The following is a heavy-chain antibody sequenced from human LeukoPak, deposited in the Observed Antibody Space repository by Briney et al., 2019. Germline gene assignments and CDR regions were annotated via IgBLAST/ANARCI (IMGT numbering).Heavy chain of an antibody. CDR2: INGDGTST. CDR1: GFTFSTYW. CDR3: ARETAMAPDY. Sequence: GGSLRLSCAASGFTFSTYWMHWVRQAPGKGLLWVSRINGDGTSTKYADSVKGRFTISRDNARHTLYLQMNSLRAEDTAVYYCARETAMAPDYWGQGTLVTVYS. J-gene: IGHJ4*02. V-gene: IGHV3-74*03. D-gene: IGHD5-18*01.